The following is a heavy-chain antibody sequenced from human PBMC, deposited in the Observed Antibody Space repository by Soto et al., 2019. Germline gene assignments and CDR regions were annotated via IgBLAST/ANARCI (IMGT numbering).Heavy chain of an antibody. V-gene: IGHV1-69*13. CDR3: ARATNKTMIVVAPFDP. D-gene: IGHD3-22*01. Sequence: PVKPSCKASGVAFISYSSSWARQAPGQGLEWMGGIIPIFGTANYAQKFQGRVTITADESTSTAYMELSSLRFEDTAVYYCARATNKTMIVVAPFDPWGQGTLVTVSS. CDR1: GVAFISYS. CDR2: IIPIFGTA. J-gene: IGHJ5*02.